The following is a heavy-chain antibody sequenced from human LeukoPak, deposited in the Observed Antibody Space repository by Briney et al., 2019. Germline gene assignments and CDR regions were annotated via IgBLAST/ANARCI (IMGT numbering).Heavy chain of an antibody. CDR3: ARAKTSILGYNWFDP. Sequence: ASVKVSCKASGYTFTGYYMHWVRQAPGQGLEWMGWINPNSGGTNYAQKFQGRVTMTRDTSISTAYMELSRLRSDDTAVYYCARAKTSILGYNWFDPWGQGTLVTVSS. CDR2: INPNSGGT. D-gene: IGHD7-27*01. CDR1: GYTFTGYY. V-gene: IGHV1-2*02. J-gene: IGHJ5*02.